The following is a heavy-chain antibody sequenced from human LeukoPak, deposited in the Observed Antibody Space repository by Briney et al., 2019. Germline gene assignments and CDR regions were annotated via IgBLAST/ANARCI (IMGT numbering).Heavy chain of an antibody. CDR1: GFTFSSYS. V-gene: IGHV3-48*01. D-gene: IGHD1-14*01. CDR2: ISSSSSAI. J-gene: IGHJ4*02. CDR3: ARAEPRRTFYY. Sequence: AGGSLRLSCAASGFTFSSYSMNWVRQAPGKGLEWVSYISSSSSAIYYADSVKGRFTISRDNAKNSLYLQMNSPRAEDTAVYYCARAEPRRTFYYWGQGTLVTVSS.